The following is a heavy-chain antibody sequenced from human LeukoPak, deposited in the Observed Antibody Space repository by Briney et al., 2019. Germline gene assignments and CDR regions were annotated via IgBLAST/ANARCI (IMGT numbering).Heavy chain of an antibody. CDR1: GYTFTSYD. CDR2: ISSSNYI. V-gene: IGHV3-21*01. CDR3: ARDREGDYIWGSYRPDWFDP. J-gene: IGHJ5*02. Sequence: GASVKVSCKASGYTFTSYDINWVRQATGQGLEWVSSISSSNYIYYADSVKGRFTISRDNAKNSLYLQMHSLRAEDTAVYYCARDREGDYIWGSYRPDWFDPWGQGTLVTVSS. D-gene: IGHD3-16*02.